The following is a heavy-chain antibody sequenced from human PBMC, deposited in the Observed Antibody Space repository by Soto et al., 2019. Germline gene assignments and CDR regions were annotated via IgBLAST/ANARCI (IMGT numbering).Heavy chain of an antibody. CDR3: AREGEYSYGYFDY. V-gene: IGHV4-59*01. D-gene: IGHD5-18*01. CDR1: GGSISRNY. CDR2: IYDSGTT. Sequence: SETLSLTCTVSGGSISRNYWSWIRQPPGKGLEWLGYIYDSGTTNYNPSVKSRVTISLDTSKSQFSLRMSSVTAADTAVYYCAREGEYSYGYFDYWGQGAQVTVSS. J-gene: IGHJ4*02.